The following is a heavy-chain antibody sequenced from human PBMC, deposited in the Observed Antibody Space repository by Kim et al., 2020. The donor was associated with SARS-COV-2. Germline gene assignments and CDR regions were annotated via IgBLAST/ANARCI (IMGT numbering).Heavy chain of an antibody. CDR1: SGSFNTYY. J-gene: IGHJ3*02. CDR3: ARGLPRTVFDM. CDR2: IDRSGSS. Sequence: SETLSLTCAVYSGSFNTYYWTWIRQPPGKGLEWIGEIDRSGSSNYNPSLKSRVTISVDTSKNQFSLRLNSVTAADTAVYFCARGLPRTVFDMWGQGTMVTVSS. V-gene: IGHV4-34*01.